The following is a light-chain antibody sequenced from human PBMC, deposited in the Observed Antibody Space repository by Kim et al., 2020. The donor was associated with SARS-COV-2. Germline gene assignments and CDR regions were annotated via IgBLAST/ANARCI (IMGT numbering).Light chain of an antibody. CDR3: CSYAGSSTPWV. J-gene: IGLJ3*02. CDR1: SSDVGSYNL. Sequence: QSALTQPASVSGSPGQSITISCTGTSSDVGSYNLVSWYQQHPGKAPKLMIYEVSKRPSGVSNRFSASKSGNTASLTISGLQAEDEADYYCCSYAGSSTPWVFGGGTKVTVL. CDR2: EVS. V-gene: IGLV2-23*02.